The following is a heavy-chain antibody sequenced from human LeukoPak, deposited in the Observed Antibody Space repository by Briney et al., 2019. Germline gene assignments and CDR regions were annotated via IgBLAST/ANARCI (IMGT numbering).Heavy chain of an antibody. Sequence: PGESLKISFKGSGYSFTSYWIGWVRPMPGKGLGWMGIIYPGDSDTRYSPSFQGQVTISADKSISTAYLQWSSLKASDTAMYYCGGGYCSSTSCPRDAFDIWGQGTMVTVSS. J-gene: IGHJ3*02. CDR2: IYPGDSDT. CDR1: GYSFTSYW. D-gene: IGHD2-2*01. V-gene: IGHV5-51*01. CDR3: GGGYCSSTSCPRDAFDI.